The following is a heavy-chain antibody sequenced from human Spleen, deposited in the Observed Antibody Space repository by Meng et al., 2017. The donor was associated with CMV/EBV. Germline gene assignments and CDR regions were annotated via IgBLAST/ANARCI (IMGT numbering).Heavy chain of an antibody. V-gene: IGHV1-2*02. CDR2: INPHSGDT. D-gene: IGHD3-22*01. J-gene: IGHJ4*02. CDR1: GYSFTGYY. Sequence: ASVKVSCKASGYSFTGYYIHWVRQAPGQGLEWMGWINPHSGDTKYAQKFQGRVTMTRDTSINTAYMELSGLRSDDTAVFYCARVAYDSSGYYYVGRYWGQGALVTVSS. CDR3: ARVAYDSSGYYYVGRY.